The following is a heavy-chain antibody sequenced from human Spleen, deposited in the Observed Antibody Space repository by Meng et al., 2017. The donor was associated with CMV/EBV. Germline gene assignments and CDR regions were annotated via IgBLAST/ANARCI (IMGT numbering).Heavy chain of an antibody. CDR1: GFTFSPYA. J-gene: IGHJ4*02. CDR3: ARHSTEATISGY. V-gene: IGHV3-21*01. D-gene: IGHD5-12*01. Sequence: GGSLRLSCAASGFTFSPYAMNWVRQAPGKGLEWVSSISTSSAFIYYADSVKGRFTISRDDGKNSVYLQMNSLRAEDTAVYYCARHSTEATISGYWGQGTLVTVSS. CDR2: ISTSSAFI.